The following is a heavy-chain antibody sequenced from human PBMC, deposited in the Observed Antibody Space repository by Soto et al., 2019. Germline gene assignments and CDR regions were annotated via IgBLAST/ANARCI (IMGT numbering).Heavy chain of an antibody. CDR2: INHSGST. Sequence: QVQLQQWGAGVLKPSETLSLTWAVYGGSFSGYYWCWIRQPPGKGLEWIGEINHSGSTNYNPSLKSRVTISVDTSKNQFSLKLISVTAADTAVYYCARGEWGLLDYRGQGTLVTVSS. J-gene: IGHJ4*02. D-gene: IGHD3-16*01. CDR3: ARGEWGLLDY. CDR1: GGSFSGYY. V-gene: IGHV4-34*01.